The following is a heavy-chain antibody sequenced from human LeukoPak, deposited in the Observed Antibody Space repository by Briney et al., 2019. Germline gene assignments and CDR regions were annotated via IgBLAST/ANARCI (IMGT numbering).Heavy chain of an antibody. J-gene: IGHJ5*02. V-gene: IGHV3-64*04. CDR3: AREGYSSSWYPWFDP. Sequence: PGGSLRLSCSASGFTFSSYAMHWVRQAPGKGLEYVSAISSNGGSTYYADSVKGRFTISRDNSKNTLYLQMNSLRAEDTAVYYCAREGYSSSWYPWFDPWGQGTLVTVSS. CDR1: GFTFSSYA. CDR2: ISSNGGST. D-gene: IGHD6-13*01.